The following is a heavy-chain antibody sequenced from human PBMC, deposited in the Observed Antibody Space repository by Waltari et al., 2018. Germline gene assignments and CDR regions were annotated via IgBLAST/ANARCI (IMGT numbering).Heavy chain of an antibody. V-gene: IGHV4-61*02. CDR1: GGSISSGSYY. D-gene: IGHD1-1*01. Sequence: QVQLQESGPGLVKPSQTLSLTCTVSGGSISSGSYYWSWIRQPAGKGLEWIGRIYTSGSTNYNPSLKSRVTISVDTSKNQFSLKLSSVTAADTAVYYCARLTGVHYYMDVWGKGTTVTVSS. CDR2: IYTSGST. J-gene: IGHJ6*03. CDR3: ARLTGVHYYMDV.